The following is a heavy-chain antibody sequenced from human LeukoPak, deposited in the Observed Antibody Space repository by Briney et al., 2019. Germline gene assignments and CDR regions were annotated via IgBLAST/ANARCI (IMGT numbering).Heavy chain of an antibody. CDR3: ATDGTPLRVGEVFFDN. CDR2: IKEDGSEK. D-gene: IGHD3-10*01. J-gene: IGHJ4*02. V-gene: IGHV3-7*01. Sequence: PGGSLRLSCAASGFTFSSYWMSWVRQAPGTGLEWVANIKEDGSEKYYADSVKGRFTISRDDAKNSAYLQMNSLRDEDTAVYYCATDGTPLRVGEVFFDNWGQGTLVTVSS. CDR1: GFTFSSYW.